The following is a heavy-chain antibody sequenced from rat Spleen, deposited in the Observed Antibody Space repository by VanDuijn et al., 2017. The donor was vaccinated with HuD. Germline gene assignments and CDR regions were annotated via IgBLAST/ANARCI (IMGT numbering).Heavy chain of an antibody. CDR2: INSAGNT. D-gene: IGHD1-6*01. J-gene: IGHJ3*01. CDR3: ARSEGTHYYLPFAD. Sequence: EVQLQESGPGLVKPSQSLSLTCSVTGYSISSAYRWNWIRKFPGNKLEWMGYINSAGNTIYNPSLTGRISINRDTSKNHFFLQVDSLSAEDTATYYCARSEGTHYYLPFADWGQGTLVTVSS. V-gene: IGHV3-3*01. CDR1: GYSISSAYR.